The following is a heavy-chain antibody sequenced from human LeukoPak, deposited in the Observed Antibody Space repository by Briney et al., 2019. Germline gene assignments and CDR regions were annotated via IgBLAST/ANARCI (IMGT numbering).Heavy chain of an antibody. J-gene: IGHJ4*02. CDR2: IAYDGSRA. V-gene: IGHV3-33*08. CDR3: TRYNNDHFDY. D-gene: IGHD1-14*01. CDR1: GFIFNAYS. Sequence: GGSLRLSCAASGFIFNAYSMNWFRQTPGKGLEWVAVIAYDGSRAFYADSVKGRFTISRDNSKNTMSVQMDDLRAEDTAVYYCTRYNNDHFDYWGQGTLVTVSS.